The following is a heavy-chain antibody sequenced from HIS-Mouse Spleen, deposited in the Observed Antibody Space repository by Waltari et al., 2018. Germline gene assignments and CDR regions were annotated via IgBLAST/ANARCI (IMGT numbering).Heavy chain of an antibody. J-gene: IGHJ4*02. CDR2: IYYSGST. CDR1: GGSISSSSYY. V-gene: IGHV4-39*07. D-gene: IGHD5-12*01. CDR3: ARGPHEYSGYAY. Sequence: QLQLQESGPGLVKPSETLSLTCTVSGGSISSSSYYWGWIRQPPGKGLEWIGSIYYSGSTYYNPSLKSRVTISVDTSKNQFSLKLSSVTAADTAVYYCARGPHEYSGYAYWGQGTLVTVSS.